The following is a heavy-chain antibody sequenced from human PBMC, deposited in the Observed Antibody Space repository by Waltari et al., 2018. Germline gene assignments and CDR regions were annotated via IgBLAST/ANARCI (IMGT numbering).Heavy chain of an antibody. CDR2: MKRDGSHT. J-gene: IGHJ4*02. D-gene: IGHD6-13*01. V-gene: IGHV3-74*01. Sequence: EVQLVESGGDSVQPGGSLRLSCAVSGFTFISYWMHWVRQDPGKGVVWVSRMKRDGSHTTYSDSVKGRFTISRDNANNTLYLQMNSLRAEDTAVYYCAREIAVTGQYYFDYWGQGTLVTVSS. CDR1: GFTFISYW. CDR3: AREIAVTGQYYFDY.